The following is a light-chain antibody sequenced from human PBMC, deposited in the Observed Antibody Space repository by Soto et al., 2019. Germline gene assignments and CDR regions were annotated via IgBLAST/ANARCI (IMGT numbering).Light chain of an antibody. V-gene: IGKV3-20*01. CDR2: GAS. Sequence: EIVLTQSPGSLSLSLGERATLSCRASQSVDSAFFAWYQQKPGQPPRHLMYGASRRATGIPDRFSGSGSGTDFTLTISRLEPEDFALYYCQQYASSLTFGQGTKVEI. J-gene: IGKJ1*01. CDR3: QQYASSLT. CDR1: QSVDSAF.